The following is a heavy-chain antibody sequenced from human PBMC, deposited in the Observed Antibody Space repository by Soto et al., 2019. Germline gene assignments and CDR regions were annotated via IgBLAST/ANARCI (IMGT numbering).Heavy chain of an antibody. CDR2: ISYDGSNK. V-gene: IGHV3-30*18. CDR1: GFTFSSYG. J-gene: IGHJ6*02. Sequence: QPGGSLRLSCAASGFTFSSYGMHWVRQAPGKGLEWVAVISYDGSNKYYADSVKGRFTISRDNSKNTLYLQMNSLRAEDTAVYYCAKWGPGNYYGMDVWGQGTTVTVSS. D-gene: IGHD6-13*01. CDR3: AKWGPGNYYGMDV.